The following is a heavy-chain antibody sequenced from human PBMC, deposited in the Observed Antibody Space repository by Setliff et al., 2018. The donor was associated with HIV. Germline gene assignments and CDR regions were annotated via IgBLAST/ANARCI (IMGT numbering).Heavy chain of an antibody. CDR2: IFTSGST. J-gene: IGHJ6*03. D-gene: IGHD3-22*01. V-gene: IGHV4-61*09. Sequence: PSETLSLTCAVSGDSISSGSYYWSWIRQPAGEGLEWIGHIFTSGSTNYNPSLKSRVSISLDTSKNQFSLSLISMTAADSAVYYCARLGDNSDWRSNYFFYYMDVWGKGTTVTVSS. CDR1: GDSISSGSYY. CDR3: ARLGDNSDWRSNYFFYYMDV.